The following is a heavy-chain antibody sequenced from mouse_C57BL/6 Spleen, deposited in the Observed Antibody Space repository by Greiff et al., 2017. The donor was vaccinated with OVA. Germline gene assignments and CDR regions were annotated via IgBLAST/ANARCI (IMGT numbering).Heavy chain of an antibody. CDR3: ARGYYGSSYVFAY. Sequence: QVQLQQPGAELVKPGASVKMSCKASGYTFTSYWITWVKQRPGQGLEWIGDLYPGSGSTNYNEKFKSKATLTVDTSSSTAYMQLSSLTSEDSAVYYCARGYYGSSYVFAYWGQGTLVTVSA. J-gene: IGHJ3*01. CDR1: GYTFTSYW. CDR2: LYPGSGST. V-gene: IGHV1-55*01. D-gene: IGHD1-1*01.